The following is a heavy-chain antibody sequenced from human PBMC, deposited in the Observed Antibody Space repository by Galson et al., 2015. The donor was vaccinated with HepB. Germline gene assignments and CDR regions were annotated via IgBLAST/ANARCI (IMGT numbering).Heavy chain of an antibody. V-gene: IGHV2-26*01. CDR3: ARSRGYSYGLYDY. J-gene: IGHJ4*02. Sequence: PALVKPTQTLTLTCTVSGFSLSNARMGVSWIRQPPGKALEWLAHIFSNDEKSYSTSLKSRLTISKDTSKSQVVLTMTNMDPVDTATYYCARSRGYSYGLYDYWGQGTLVAVSS. CDR2: IFSNDEK. D-gene: IGHD5-18*01. CDR1: GFSLSNARMG.